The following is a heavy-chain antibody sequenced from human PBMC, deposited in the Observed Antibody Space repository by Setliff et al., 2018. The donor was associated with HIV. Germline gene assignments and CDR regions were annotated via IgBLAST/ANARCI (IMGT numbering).Heavy chain of an antibody. Sequence: SETLSLTCTVSAGSIRSSTYYWAWIRQPPGKGLEWIGTIYYSGSTYYNPSLKSRATISVDTSKNQFSLKVTSVTAADTAVYYCGRQVPVPGVAVTPIDYWGQGTLVTVSS. CDR1: AGSIRSSTYY. CDR2: IYYSGST. J-gene: IGHJ4*02. D-gene: IGHD3-22*01. V-gene: IGHV4-39*01. CDR3: GRQVPVPGVAVTPIDY.